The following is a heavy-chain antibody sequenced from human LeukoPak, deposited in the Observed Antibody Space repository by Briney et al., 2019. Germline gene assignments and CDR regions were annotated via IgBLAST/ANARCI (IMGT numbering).Heavy chain of an antibody. CDR2: TYYSGST. J-gene: IGHJ6*02. V-gene: IGHV4-59*08. CDR1: GGSISSYY. D-gene: IGHD3-10*01. Sequence: PSETLSLTCTVSGGSISSYYWSWIRQPPGKGLEWIGYTYYSGSTNYNPSLKSRVTISVDTSKNQFSLKLSSVTAADTAVYYCASTYGSGSRTFYGMDVWGQGTTVTVSS. CDR3: ASTYGSGSRTFYGMDV.